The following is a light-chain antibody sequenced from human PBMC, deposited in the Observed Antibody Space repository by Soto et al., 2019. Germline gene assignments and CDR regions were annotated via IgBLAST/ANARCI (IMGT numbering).Light chain of an antibody. CDR2: GAS. CDR3: RQYINCEWT. Sequence: EIVMTQSPATLSVSPGERATLSCRASQSVSSNLAWYQQKPGQAPRLLIYGASTRASGIPARFSGSGSGTVFTFTISRQHFEDFVVYYCRQYINCEWTFGQETHVEIK. CDR1: QSVSSN. J-gene: IGKJ1*01. V-gene: IGKV3-15*01.